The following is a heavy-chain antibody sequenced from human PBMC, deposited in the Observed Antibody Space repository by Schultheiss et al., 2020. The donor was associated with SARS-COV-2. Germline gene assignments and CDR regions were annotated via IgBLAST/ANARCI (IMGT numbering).Heavy chain of an antibody. V-gene: IGHV3-21*01. D-gene: IGHD6-19*01. J-gene: IGHJ4*02. CDR3: AKDGIGGWYSSPSFDY. CDR1: GFTFSSYS. CDR2: ISSSSSYI. Sequence: GGSLRLSCAASGFTFSSYSMNWVRQAPGKGLEWVSSISSSSSYIYYADSVKGRFTISRDNAKNSLYLQMNSLRAEDTAVYYCAKDGIGGWYSSPSFDYWGQGTLVTVSS.